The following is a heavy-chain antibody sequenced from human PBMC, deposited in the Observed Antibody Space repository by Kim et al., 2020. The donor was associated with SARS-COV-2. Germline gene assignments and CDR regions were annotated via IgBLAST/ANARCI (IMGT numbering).Heavy chain of an antibody. CDR3: VREEDYNDGSGLKIGKFGY. Sequence: GGSLRLSCTTSGFTFSSYAMHWVHQAPGKGLEWVAVISSNAEDIYSADSAKGRLTISRDNSKNTLYLQMDSLRAEDTAVYFCVREEDYNDGSGLKIGKFGYWSQGTLVTVSS. J-gene: IGHJ4*02. CDR1: GFTFSSYA. CDR2: ISSNAEDI. V-gene: IGHV3-30*03. D-gene: IGHD3-22*01.